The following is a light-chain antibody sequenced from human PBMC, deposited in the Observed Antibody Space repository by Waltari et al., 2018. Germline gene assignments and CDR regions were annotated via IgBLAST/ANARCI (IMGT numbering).Light chain of an antibody. CDR2: GAF. CDR1: HGISDN. V-gene: IGKV3-15*01. Sequence: EVVMTQSPATLSVSPGERATLSCRASHGISDNLAWYQQKPGQAPRLLSYGAFTRATGIPARFTGRGSGTEFTLTISSLQSEDSAVYYCQQYNRWPPITFGQGTRLEIK. CDR3: QQYNRWPPIT. J-gene: IGKJ5*01.